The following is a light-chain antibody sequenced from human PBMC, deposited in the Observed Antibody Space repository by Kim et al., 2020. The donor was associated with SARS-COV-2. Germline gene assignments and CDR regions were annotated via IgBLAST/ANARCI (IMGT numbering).Light chain of an antibody. CDR3: QQYGSSPQA. CDR2: GAS. V-gene: IGKV3-20*01. Sequence: LSPGERATLSCRASQSVSSSYLAWYQQKPGQAPRLLIYGASSRATGIPDRFSGSGSGTDFTLTISRLEPEDFAVYYCQQYGSSPQAFGQGTKLEI. CDR1: QSVSSSY. J-gene: IGKJ2*01.